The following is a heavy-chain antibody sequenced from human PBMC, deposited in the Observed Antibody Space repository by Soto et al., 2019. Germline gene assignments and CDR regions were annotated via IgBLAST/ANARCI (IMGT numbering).Heavy chain of an antibody. D-gene: IGHD3-22*01. J-gene: IGHJ4*02. CDR2: IYHGGST. CDR3: ARDRRSLYHDGSGLDY. V-gene: IGHV4-30-2*06. Sequence: QLQLQESGSGLVRPSQTLSLSCAVSGGSISSGGYSWNWIRQSPGKGLGWIGYIYHGGSTHSNPSLESRVTLSVDTSKNQFSLRLSSVIAADTAVYYCARDRRSLYHDGSGLDYWGQGILVTVSS. CDR1: GGSISSGGYS.